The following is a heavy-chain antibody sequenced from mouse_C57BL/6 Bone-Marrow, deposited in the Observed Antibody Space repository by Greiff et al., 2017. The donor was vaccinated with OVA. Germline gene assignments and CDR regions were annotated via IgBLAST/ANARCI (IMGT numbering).Heavy chain of an antibody. V-gene: IGHV7-3*01. CDR1: GFTFTDYY. Sequence: DVQLVESGGGLVQPGGSLSLSCAASGFTFTDYYMSWVRQPPGKALEWLGFIRNKANGYTTEYSASVKCRFTISRDNSQSILYLQMNALRAEDSATYYCASLNWYFDVWGTGTTVTVSS. J-gene: IGHJ1*03. CDR3: ASLNWYFDV. CDR2: IRNKANGYTT.